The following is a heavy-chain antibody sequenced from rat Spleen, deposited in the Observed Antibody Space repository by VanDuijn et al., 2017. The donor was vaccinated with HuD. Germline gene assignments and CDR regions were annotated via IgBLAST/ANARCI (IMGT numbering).Heavy chain of an antibody. CDR2: MRYNGDT. J-gene: IGHJ2*01. CDR1: GFSLSNYG. Sequence: QVQLKESGPGLVQPSQTLSLTCTVSGFSLSNYGVIWVRQPPGKGLEWMGRMRYNGDTSCNSGLKSRLSISRDTSKSQVYLKMNSLQTEDTATYYCVRELPGYNPFDYWGQGVMVTVSS. D-gene: IGHD1-4*01. CDR3: VRELPGYNPFDY. V-gene: IGHV2-63*01.